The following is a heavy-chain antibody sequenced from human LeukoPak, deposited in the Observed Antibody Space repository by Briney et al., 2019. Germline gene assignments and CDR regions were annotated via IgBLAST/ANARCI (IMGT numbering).Heavy chain of an antibody. D-gene: IGHD1-1*01. V-gene: IGHV3-23*01. Sequence: PGGSLRLSCSASGFTFSSYAIAWVRQAPGKGLEWVSSMTSGGSTFFADSVKGRFTISRDNSKNTVYLQMNSLRAEDTALYYCAKTTGTLLVPFDIWGQGTMVTVSS. CDR3: AKTTGTLLVPFDI. CDR1: GFTFSSYA. J-gene: IGHJ3*02. CDR2: MTSGGST.